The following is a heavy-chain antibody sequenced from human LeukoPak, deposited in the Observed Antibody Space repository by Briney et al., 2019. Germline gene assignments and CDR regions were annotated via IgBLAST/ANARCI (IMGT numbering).Heavy chain of an antibody. Sequence: GASVKVSCKASGYTFTSYYMHWVRQAPGQGLEWMGIINPSGGSTSYAQKFQGRVTITADESTSTAYMELSSLRSEDTAVYYCAGPSRYTAMARSRYYYYYYYMDVWGKGTTVTVSS. CDR3: AGPSRYTAMARSRYYYYYYYMDV. D-gene: IGHD5-18*01. CDR2: INPSGGST. CDR1: GYTFTSYY. V-gene: IGHV1-46*01. J-gene: IGHJ6*03.